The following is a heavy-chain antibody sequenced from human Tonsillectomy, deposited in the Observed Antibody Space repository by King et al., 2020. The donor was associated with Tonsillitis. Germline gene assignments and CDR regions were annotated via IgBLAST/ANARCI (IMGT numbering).Heavy chain of an antibody. V-gene: IGHV3-11*01. Sequence: VQLVESGGGLVKPGGSLRLSCAASGFTFSDYYMSWIRQAPGKGLEWVSYISSSGSTIYYADSVKGRFTFSRDNAKNSLYLQMNSLRAEETAVYYCARERITMIVVVNDAFDIWGQGTMVTVSS. CDR1: GFTFSDYY. CDR3: ARERITMIVVVNDAFDI. D-gene: IGHD3-22*01. J-gene: IGHJ3*02. CDR2: ISSSGSTI.